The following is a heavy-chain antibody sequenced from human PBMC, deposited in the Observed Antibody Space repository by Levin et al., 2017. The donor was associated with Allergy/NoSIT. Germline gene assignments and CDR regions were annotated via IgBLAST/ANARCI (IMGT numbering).Heavy chain of an antibody. CDR1: GFTFGDYA. J-gene: IGHJ4*02. CDR2: IRSKAYGGTT. Sequence: GESLKISCTASGFTFGDYAMSWFRQAPGKGLEWVGFIRSKAYGGTTEYAASVKGRFTISRDDSKSIAYLQMNSLKTEDTAVYYCTRVRYSYGLYYFDYWGQGTLVTVSS. D-gene: IGHD5-18*01. CDR3: TRVRYSYGLYYFDY. V-gene: IGHV3-49*03.